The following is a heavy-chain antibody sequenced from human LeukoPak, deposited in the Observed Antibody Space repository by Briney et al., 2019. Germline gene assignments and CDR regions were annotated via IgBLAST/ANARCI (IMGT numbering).Heavy chain of an antibody. D-gene: IGHD2-2*01. CDR1: GFTFSSYE. CDR2: ISSSGSTI. Sequence: PGGSLRLSCAASGFTFSSYEMNWVRQAPGKGLEWVSYISSSGSTIYYADSVKGRFTISRDNAKNTLYLQMNSLRAEDTAVYYCARGYQPPKISYYYYYYYMDVWGKGTTVTVSS. CDR3: ARGYQPPKISYYYYYYYMDV. V-gene: IGHV3-48*03. J-gene: IGHJ6*03.